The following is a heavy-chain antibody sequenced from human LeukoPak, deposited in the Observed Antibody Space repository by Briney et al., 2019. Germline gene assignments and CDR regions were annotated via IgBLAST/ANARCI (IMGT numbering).Heavy chain of an antibody. Sequence: PGGSLRLSCAASGFTFSSYWMSWVRQAPGKGLEWVANINRDESEKYYVDSVKGRFTISRDNAKNSFYLQMNSLRAEDTAVYYCARDRVSSGYRPAFDYWGQGTLVTVSS. CDR2: INRDESEK. V-gene: IGHV3-7*01. CDR3: ARDRVSSGYRPAFDY. D-gene: IGHD3-22*01. J-gene: IGHJ4*02. CDR1: GFTFSSYW.